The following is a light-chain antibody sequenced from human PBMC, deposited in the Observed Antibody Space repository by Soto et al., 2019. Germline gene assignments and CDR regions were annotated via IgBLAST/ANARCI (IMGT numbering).Light chain of an antibody. V-gene: IGKV3-20*01. CDR1: QSLSNSE. CDR2: GAS. CDR3: QQYGSSSIT. J-gene: IGKJ5*01. Sequence: EIVLTQSPGTLSLSPGQRATLSCRASQSLSNSELAWYQQKTGQDPRLRIYGASSRATGIPARSSGSGSGTDFTLTISRLEPEDFAVYSCQQYGSSSITFGQGTRLEI.